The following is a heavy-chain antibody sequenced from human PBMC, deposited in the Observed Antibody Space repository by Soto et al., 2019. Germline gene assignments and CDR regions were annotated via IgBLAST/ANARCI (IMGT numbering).Heavy chain of an antibody. CDR2: ISWNSGSI. Sequence: GGSLRLSCAASGFTFDDYAMHWVRQAPGKGLEWVSGISWNSGSIGYADSVKGRFTISRDNAKNSLYLQMNSPRAEDTALYYCAKDMSRGYSFDIWGQGTMVTVSS. J-gene: IGHJ3*02. D-gene: IGHD5-18*01. CDR1: GFTFDDYA. V-gene: IGHV3-9*01. CDR3: AKDMSRGYSFDI.